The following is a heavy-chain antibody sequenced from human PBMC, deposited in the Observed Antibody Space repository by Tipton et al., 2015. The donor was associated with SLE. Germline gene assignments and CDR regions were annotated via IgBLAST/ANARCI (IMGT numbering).Heavy chain of an antibody. V-gene: IGHV3-30*03. J-gene: IGHJ4*02. D-gene: IGHD3-10*01. CDR3: ARAGGDY. Sequence: SLRLSCAASGFTFSSYGMHWVRQAPGKGLEWVAVISYDGSNKYYADSVKGRFTISRDNSKNTLYLQMNSLRAEDTAVYYCARAGGDYWGQGTLVTVSS. CDR2: ISYDGSNK. CDR1: GFTFSSYG.